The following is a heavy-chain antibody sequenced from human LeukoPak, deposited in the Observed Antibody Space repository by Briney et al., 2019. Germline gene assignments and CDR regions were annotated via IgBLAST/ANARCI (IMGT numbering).Heavy chain of an antibody. D-gene: IGHD3-9*01. CDR1: GGSISSSSYY. Sequence: PSETLSLTCTVSGGSISSSSYYWGWIRQPPGKGLEWIGSIYYSGSTYYNPSLKSRVTISVDTSKNQFSLKLSSVTAADTAVYYCARVSHRARYFDWLSTFDPWGQGTLVTVSS. CDR3: ARVSHRARYFDWLSTFDP. V-gene: IGHV4-39*07. J-gene: IGHJ5*02. CDR2: IYYSGST.